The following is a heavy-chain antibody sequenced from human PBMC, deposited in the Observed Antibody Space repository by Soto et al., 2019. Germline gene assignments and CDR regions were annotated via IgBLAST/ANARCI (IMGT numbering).Heavy chain of an antibody. Sequence: HPGGSLRLSCAASGFTFDDYAMHWVRQAPGKGLEWVSGISWNSGSIGYADSVKGRFTISRDNAKNSLYLQMNSLRAEDTALYYCAKDISSGWYGGAFDIWGQGTMVTVSS. CDR2: ISWNSGSI. V-gene: IGHV3-9*01. D-gene: IGHD6-19*01. CDR1: GFTFDDYA. J-gene: IGHJ3*02. CDR3: AKDISSGWYGGAFDI.